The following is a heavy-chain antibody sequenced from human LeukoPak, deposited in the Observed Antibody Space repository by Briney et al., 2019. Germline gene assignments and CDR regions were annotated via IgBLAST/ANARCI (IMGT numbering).Heavy chain of an antibody. CDR1: GLTVSNTF. CDR2: IHSGGTT. D-gene: IGHD2-2*01. CDR3: VRGHYAGSAF. Sequence: GGSLRLSCAASGLTVSNTFMSWVRQAPGKGLEWVSVIHSGGTTFYADSVKGRFTISRDNLQNTLYLQMSLLRTEDTAVYYCVRGHYAGSAFWGQGTLVTVSS. V-gene: IGHV3-53*01. J-gene: IGHJ4*02.